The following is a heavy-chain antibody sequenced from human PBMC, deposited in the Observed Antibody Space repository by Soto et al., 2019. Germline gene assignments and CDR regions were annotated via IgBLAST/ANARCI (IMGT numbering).Heavy chain of an antibody. D-gene: IGHD5-18*01. CDR2: ISSSSYI. J-gene: IGHJ6*03. CDR1: GFTFSSYS. Sequence: GGSLRLSCAASGFTFSSYSMNWVRQAPGKGLEWVSSISSSSYIYYADSVKGRFTISRDNAKNSLYLQMNSLRAVDTAVYYCARNSNVDTAWEQLMAGRRSGYYYYYMDVWGKGTTVTVSS. V-gene: IGHV3-21*01. CDR3: ARNSNVDTAWEQLMAGRRSGYYYYYMDV.